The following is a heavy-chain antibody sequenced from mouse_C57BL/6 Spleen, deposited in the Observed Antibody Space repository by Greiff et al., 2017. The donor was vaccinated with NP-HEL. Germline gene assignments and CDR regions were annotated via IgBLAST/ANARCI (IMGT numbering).Heavy chain of an antibody. CDR1: GYTFTDYY. Sequence: VHVKQSGPVLVKPGASVKMSCKASGYTFTDYYMNWVKQSHGKSLEWIGVINPYNGGTSYNQKFKGKATLTVDKSSSTAYMELNSLTSEDSAVYYCARRYDYDEDYFDYWGQGTTLTVSS. J-gene: IGHJ2*01. CDR2: INPYNGGT. CDR3: ARRYDYDEDYFDY. D-gene: IGHD2-4*01. V-gene: IGHV1-19*01.